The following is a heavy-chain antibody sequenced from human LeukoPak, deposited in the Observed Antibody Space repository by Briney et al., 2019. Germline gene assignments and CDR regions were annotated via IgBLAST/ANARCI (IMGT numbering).Heavy chain of an antibody. CDR3: ARDGVEMLSGYFDL. V-gene: IGHV3-7*01. D-gene: IGHD5-24*01. CDR2: IKRDGSEK. Sequence: PGGSPRLSRAASRFTFYNYLMSWVRQGPGKGLEWVAHIKRDGSEKHYVDSVKGRFTISRDNAKNSLYLQMNSLRAEDTAVYYCARDGVEMLSGYFDLWGRGTLLTVSS. CDR1: RFTFYNYL. J-gene: IGHJ2*01.